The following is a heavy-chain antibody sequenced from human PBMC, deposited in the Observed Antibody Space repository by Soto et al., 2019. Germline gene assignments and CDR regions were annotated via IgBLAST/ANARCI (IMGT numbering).Heavy chain of an antibody. J-gene: IGHJ4*02. CDR2: MNPNSGNT. D-gene: IGHD6-13*01. CDR1: GYTFTSYD. Sequence: GASVKVSCKASGYTFTSYDINWVRQATGQGLEWMGWMNPNSGNTGYAQKFQGRVTMTRNTSISTAYMELSSLRSEDTAVYYCARESAAAGGFDYWGQGTPVTVSS. V-gene: IGHV1-8*01. CDR3: ARESAAAGGFDY.